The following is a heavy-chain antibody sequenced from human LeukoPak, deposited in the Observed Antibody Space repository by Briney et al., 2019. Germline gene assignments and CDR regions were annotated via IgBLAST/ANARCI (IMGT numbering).Heavy chain of an antibody. Sequence: GGSLRLSCAASGFTFSSYSMNWVRQAPGKGLEWVSSISSSSSYIYYADSVKGRFTISRDNSKNTLYLQMNSLRAEDTAVYYCAKDQSPSFMVRGATGDYWGQGTLVTVSS. V-gene: IGHV3-21*04. CDR2: ISSSSSYI. D-gene: IGHD3-10*01. CDR1: GFTFSSYS. J-gene: IGHJ4*02. CDR3: AKDQSPSFMVRGATGDY.